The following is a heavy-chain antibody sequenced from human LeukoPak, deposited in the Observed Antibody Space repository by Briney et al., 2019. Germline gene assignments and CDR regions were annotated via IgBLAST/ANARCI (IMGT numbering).Heavy chain of an antibody. Sequence: GGSLRLSCAASGFTFDDYGMTWVRQAPGKGLEWVSGINWNGGSTGYADSVKGRFTISRDNAKNSLYLQMNSLSAEDTALYYCARTQSYYYDSSPIDYWGQGTLVTVSS. CDR3: ARTQSYYYDSSPIDY. CDR1: GFTFDDYG. CDR2: INWNGGST. J-gene: IGHJ4*02. D-gene: IGHD3-22*01. V-gene: IGHV3-20*04.